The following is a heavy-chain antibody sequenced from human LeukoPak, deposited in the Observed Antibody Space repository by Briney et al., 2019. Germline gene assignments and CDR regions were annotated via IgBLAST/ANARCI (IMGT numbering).Heavy chain of an antibody. D-gene: IGHD3-16*01. CDR3: ARELRLPYYYYGMDV. CDR1: GYTFTGYY. J-gene: IGHJ6*02. V-gene: IGHV1-2*02. CDR2: INPNSGGT. Sequence: ASVKVSCKASGYTFTGYYMHWVRQAPGQGLEWMGWINPNSGGTNYAQKFQGRVTMTRDTSISTAYMGLSRLRSDDTAVYYCARELRLPYYYYGMDVWGQGTTVTVSS.